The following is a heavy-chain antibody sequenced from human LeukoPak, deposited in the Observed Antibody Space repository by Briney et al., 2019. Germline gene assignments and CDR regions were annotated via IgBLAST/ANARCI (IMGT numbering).Heavy chain of an antibody. CDR2: IKQDGSEK. CDR3: ASSFSDDFWSGHF. CDR1: RLTFTYL. Sequence: LGGSLRLSCAASRLTFTYLMSWVRQAPGKGLEWVANIKQDGSEKYYVDSVKGRFTISRDNTKRSLYLQMNSLRAEDTALYYCASSFSDDFWSGHFWGQGTLVTVSS. J-gene: IGHJ4*02. D-gene: IGHD3-3*01. V-gene: IGHV3-7*01.